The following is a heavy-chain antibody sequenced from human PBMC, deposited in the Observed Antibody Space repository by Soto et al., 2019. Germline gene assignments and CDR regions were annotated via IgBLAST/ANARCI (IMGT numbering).Heavy chain of an antibody. D-gene: IGHD4-17*01. V-gene: IGHV1-46*03. CDR2: INPSGGST. CDR1: GYTFTTYY. Sequence: GXSVKVSFNASGYTFTTYYIHLVRQAPGQGLEWMGIINPSGGSTTYAQKFQGRVTMTRDTSTSTVYMELRSLRSEDTAVYYCTRAPPYGAFDSWGQGTMVTVSS. CDR3: TRAPPYGAFDS. J-gene: IGHJ3*02.